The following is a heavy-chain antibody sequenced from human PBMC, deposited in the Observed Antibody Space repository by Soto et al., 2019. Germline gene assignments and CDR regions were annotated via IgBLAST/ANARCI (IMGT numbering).Heavy chain of an antibody. D-gene: IGHD3-16*01. J-gene: IGHJ4*02. V-gene: IGHV4-38-2*02. Sequence: SETLSLTCAVSGYSISSGYYWGLIRQSPGRGLEWIGNVYYSGSTHYNPSLKSRVTISVDTSENQFSLKLSSVTAADTAVYYCAREGGDGVDYWGQGTLVTVSS. CDR1: GYSISSGYY. CDR2: VYYSGST. CDR3: AREGGDGVDY.